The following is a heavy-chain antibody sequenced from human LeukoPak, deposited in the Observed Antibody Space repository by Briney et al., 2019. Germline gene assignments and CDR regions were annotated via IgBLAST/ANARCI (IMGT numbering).Heavy chain of an antibody. J-gene: IGHJ4*02. CDR1: GFTFSSYA. CDR3: AREPDYYGSGSPLDY. Sequence: PGGSLRLSCAASGFTFSSYAMHWVRQAPGKGLEWVAVISYDGSNKYYADSVKGRFTISRDNSKNTLYLQMNSLRAEDTAGYYCAREPDYYGSGSPLDYWGQGTLVTVSS. CDR2: ISYDGSNK. D-gene: IGHD3-10*01. V-gene: IGHV3-30-3*01.